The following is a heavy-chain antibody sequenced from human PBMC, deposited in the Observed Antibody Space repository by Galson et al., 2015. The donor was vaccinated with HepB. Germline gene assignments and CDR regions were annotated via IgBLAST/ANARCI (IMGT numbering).Heavy chain of an antibody. CDR3: ARTEPDYDSSGYYLDY. D-gene: IGHD3-22*01. J-gene: IGHJ4*02. V-gene: IGHV1-3*01. CDR2: INAGNGNT. CDR1: GYTFTSYA. Sequence: SVKVSCKASGYTFTSYAMHWVRQAPGQRLEWMGWINAGNGNTKYSQKFQGRVTITRDTSASTAYMELSSLRSEDTAVYYCARTEPDYDSSGYYLDYWGQGTLVTVSS.